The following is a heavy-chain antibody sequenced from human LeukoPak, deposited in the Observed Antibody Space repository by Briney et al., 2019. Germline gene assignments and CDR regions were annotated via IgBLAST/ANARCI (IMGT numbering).Heavy chain of an antibody. D-gene: IGHD6-13*01. CDR2: ISGRDGST. Sequence: PGGSLRLSCAASGLTFNTYAMTWVRQAPGKGLERVSAISGRDGSTYYADSVKGRFTISRDNSKNTLYLQMNSLRAEDTAIYYCAKSIRPIDSNSWYLHFDYWGQGTLVTVSS. V-gene: IGHV3-23*01. J-gene: IGHJ4*02. CDR1: GLTFNTYA. CDR3: AKSIRPIDSNSWYLHFDY.